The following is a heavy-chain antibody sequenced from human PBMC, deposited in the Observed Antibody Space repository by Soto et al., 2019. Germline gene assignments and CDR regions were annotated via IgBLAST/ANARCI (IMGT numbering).Heavy chain of an antibody. J-gene: IGHJ5*02. CDR3: ARRYKDGRRDCISTSCLFDP. D-gene: IGHD2-2*01. CDR1: GFTFSTYA. V-gene: IGHV3-30-3*01. Sequence: GGSLRLSCAASGFTFSTYAMHWVRQAPGKGLEWVAVISYDGNNKYYADSVKGRFTISRDNSKNTLYLQMNSLRAEDTAVYYCARRYKDGRRDCISTSCLFDPWGQGTLVTVSS. CDR2: ISYDGNNK.